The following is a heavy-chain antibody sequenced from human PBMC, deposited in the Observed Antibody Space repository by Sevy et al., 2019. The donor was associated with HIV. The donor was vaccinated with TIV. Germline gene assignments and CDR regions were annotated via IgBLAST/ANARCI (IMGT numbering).Heavy chain of an antibody. CDR1: GFTFTDAW. V-gene: IGHV3-15*01. D-gene: IGHD4-17*01. CDR2: IRSTTDDGTT. J-gene: IGHJ4*02. CDR3: TTDREYSDYMWGFDY. Sequence: GGSLRLSCAASGFTFTDAWMGWVRQVPGKGLEWVGRIRSTTDDGTTEYAAPLKGRVTISRDDSKNTLYLQVNILKAADTAVYYCTTDREYSDYMWGFDYWGRGTLVTVSS.